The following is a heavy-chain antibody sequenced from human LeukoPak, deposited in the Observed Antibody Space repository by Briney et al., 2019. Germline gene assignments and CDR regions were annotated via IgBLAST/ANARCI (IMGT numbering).Heavy chain of an antibody. CDR2: ISGSGVT. V-gene: IGHV3-23*01. D-gene: IGHD7-27*01. J-gene: IGHJ4*02. Sequence: GGSLRLSCAASGFTFSTSAMTWVRQAPGKGLEWVSGISGSGVTDYADSVKGRFTISRDNSKNTLYLQMNSLRVEDTAVYYCAKDLNWGGRWGQGTLVTVSS. CDR3: AKDLNWGGR. CDR1: GFTFSTSA.